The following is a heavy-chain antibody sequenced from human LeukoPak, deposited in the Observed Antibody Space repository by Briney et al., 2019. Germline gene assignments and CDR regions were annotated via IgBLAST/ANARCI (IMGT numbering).Heavy chain of an antibody. CDR3: ARPLVPAAMSWFDP. CDR2: IYYSGST. J-gene: IGHJ5*02. CDR1: GGSISSSSYY. D-gene: IGHD2-2*01. V-gene: IGHV4-39*01. Sequence: SETLSLTCTVSGGSISSSSYYWGWIRQPPGKGLESIMSIYYSGSTYDDPSLKSRVTISVDTSKNQFSRKLSSVTAADTAVYYCARPLVPAAMSWFDPWGQGPLVTVSS.